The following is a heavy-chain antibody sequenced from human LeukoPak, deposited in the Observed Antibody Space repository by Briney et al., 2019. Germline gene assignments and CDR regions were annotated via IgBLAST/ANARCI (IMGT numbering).Heavy chain of an antibody. Sequence: SETLSLTCTVSGGSVSSYYWSWIRQPPGKGLEWIGYIYYSGSTTYNPSLKSRVTISVDTSKNQFSLKLSSVTAADTAVYYCASSEYSSSAFDYWGQGTLVTVSS. D-gene: IGHD6-6*01. CDR3: ASSEYSSSAFDY. CDR2: IYYSGST. V-gene: IGHV4-59*02. CDR1: GGSVSSYY. J-gene: IGHJ4*02.